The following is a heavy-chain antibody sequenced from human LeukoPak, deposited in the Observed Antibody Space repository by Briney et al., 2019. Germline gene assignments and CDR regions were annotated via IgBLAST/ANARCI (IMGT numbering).Heavy chain of an antibody. CDR1: GFIFATSW. CDR2: IKGDGSET. V-gene: IGHV3-7*01. CDR3: AKSLDY. J-gene: IGHJ4*02. Sequence: GESLGLSCAASGFIFATSWMDWVRQAPGKGLKWVANIKGDGSETYYGDSAKGRFTVLRDNAKNSLYLQMDSLRVEDTAIYYCAKSLDYWGQGTLVTVSS.